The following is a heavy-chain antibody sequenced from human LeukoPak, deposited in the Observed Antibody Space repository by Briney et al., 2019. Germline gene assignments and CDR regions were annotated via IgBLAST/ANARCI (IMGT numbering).Heavy chain of an antibody. Sequence: SETLSLTCTVSGGSISGYYWTWIRQPPGKGLDWIGFVYHNGNTRYNPSLKSRVTISVDTSKNQFSLKLSSVTAADTAVYYCARLGGHYYDSSGYQKIDYWGQGTLVTVSS. D-gene: IGHD3-22*01. CDR3: ARLGGHYYDSSGYQKIDY. J-gene: IGHJ4*02. CDR2: VYHNGNT. CDR1: GGSISGYY. V-gene: IGHV4-59*01.